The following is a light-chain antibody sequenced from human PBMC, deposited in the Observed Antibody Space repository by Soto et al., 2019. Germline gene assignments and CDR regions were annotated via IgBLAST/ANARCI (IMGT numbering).Light chain of an antibody. J-gene: IGLJ2*01. Sequence: QSALTQPPSASGSPGQSVTISCTGTSSDVGGYSDVSWYQQHPDKAPRLMIYEVNKRLSGVPDRFSGSKSGNTASLTVSGLRAEDEAAYYCSSYAGINNLVFSGGTKLTVL. CDR2: EVN. CDR1: SSDVGGYSD. CDR3: SSYAGINNLV. V-gene: IGLV2-8*01.